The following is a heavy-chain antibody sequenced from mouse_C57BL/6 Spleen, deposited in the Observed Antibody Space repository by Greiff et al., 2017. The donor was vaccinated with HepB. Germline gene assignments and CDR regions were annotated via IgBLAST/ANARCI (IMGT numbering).Heavy chain of an antibody. CDR2: IDPATGGT. CDR1: GYTFTDYE. V-gene: IGHV1-15*01. J-gene: IGHJ4*01. D-gene: IGHD4-1*01. CDR3: TFNWAYAMDY. Sequence: QVQLKQSGAELVRPGASVTLSCKASGYTFTDYEMHWVKQTPVHGLEWIGAIDPATGGTAYNQKFKGKAILTADKSSSTAYMELRSLTSEDSAVYYCTFNWAYAMDYWGQGTSVTVSS.